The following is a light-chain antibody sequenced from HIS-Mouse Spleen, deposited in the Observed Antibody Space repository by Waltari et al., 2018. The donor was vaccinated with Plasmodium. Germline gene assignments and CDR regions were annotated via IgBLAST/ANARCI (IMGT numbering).Light chain of an antibody. V-gene: IGLV2-11*01. CDR1: SSHVGGYNY. J-gene: IGLJ3*02. CDR3: CSYAGSYTWV. Sequence: QSALTQPRPVSGSPGQSVTIPCTGTSSHVGGYNYVPWYQQPPGKAPKLMIYDVSKRPSGVPDRFSGSKSGNTASLTISGLQAEDEADYYCCSYAGSYTWVFGGGTKLTVL. CDR2: DVS.